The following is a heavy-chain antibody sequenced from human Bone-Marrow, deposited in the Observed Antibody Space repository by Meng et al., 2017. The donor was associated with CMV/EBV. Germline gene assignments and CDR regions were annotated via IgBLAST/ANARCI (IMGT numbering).Heavy chain of an antibody. Sequence: GESLKISCAASGFTFSNAWMSWVRQAPGKGLEWVGRIKGKTDGGTTDYAAPVKGRFTISRDDSKNTLYLQMNSLKTEDTAVYYCTVRTALGYCSGGSCYNRFDYWGQGTLVTVSS. CDR1: GFTFSNAW. J-gene: IGHJ4*02. CDR2: IKGKTDGGTT. V-gene: IGHV3-15*01. CDR3: TVRTALGYCSGGSCYNRFDY. D-gene: IGHD2-15*01.